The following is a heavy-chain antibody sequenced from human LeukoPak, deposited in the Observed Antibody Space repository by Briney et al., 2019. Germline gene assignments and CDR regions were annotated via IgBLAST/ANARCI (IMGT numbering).Heavy chain of an antibody. D-gene: IGHD6-6*01. V-gene: IGHV3-23*01. CDR2: ISGSGGRT. CDR1: GFTFSGYA. Sequence: GGSLRLSCAASGFTFSGYAMGWVRQAPGKGLDWVSSISGSGGRTYYPDSVKGRFTISRDNSKNTLYLQMSSLRAEDTAVYYCAKGPYSDSSEWFGPWGQGTLVTVSS. CDR3: AKGPYSDSSEWFGP. J-gene: IGHJ5*02.